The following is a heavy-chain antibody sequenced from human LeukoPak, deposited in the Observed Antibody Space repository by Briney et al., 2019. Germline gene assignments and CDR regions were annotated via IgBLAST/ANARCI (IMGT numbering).Heavy chain of an antibody. CDR1: GFTFSSHW. D-gene: IGHD6-13*01. CDR3: GRGLTVAGGTDY. J-gene: IGHJ4*02. Sequence: PGGSLRLSCVASGFTFSSHWMHWVRQAPGKGLVWVSQMDTDGSIIGYADSVKGRFTISRDNAKNTLYLQMDSLGVEDTAVYYWGRGLTVAGGTDYWGQGTLVTVSS. V-gene: IGHV3-74*01. CDR2: MDTDGSII.